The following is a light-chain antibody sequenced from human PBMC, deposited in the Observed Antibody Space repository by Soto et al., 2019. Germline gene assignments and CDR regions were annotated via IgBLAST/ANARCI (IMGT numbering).Light chain of an antibody. Sequence: DIQMTQPPSSLSASVGDRVTITCRASQSISSYLNWYQQKPGKAPKLLIYAASSLQSGVPSRFSGSGSGTDFTLTISSLQPEDFATYYCQQSYSTYIPFGHGTRLEIK. CDR3: QQSYSTYIP. J-gene: IGKJ5*01. V-gene: IGKV1-39*01. CDR2: AAS. CDR1: QSISSY.